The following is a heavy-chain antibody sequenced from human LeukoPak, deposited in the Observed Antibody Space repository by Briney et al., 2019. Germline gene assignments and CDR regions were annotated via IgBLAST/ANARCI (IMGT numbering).Heavy chain of an antibody. D-gene: IGHD6-13*01. J-gene: IGHJ5*02. V-gene: IGHV4-39*07. CDR1: GGSISSSGYY. CDR3: ARGYFSSWYINWFDP. CDR2: IYYSGST. Sequence: SETLSLTCTASGGSISSSGYYWGWIRQPPGKGLEWIGSIYYSGSTYYNPSLKSRVTISVDTSKNQFSLKLSSVTAADTAVYYCARGYFSSWYINWFDPWGQGTLVTVSS.